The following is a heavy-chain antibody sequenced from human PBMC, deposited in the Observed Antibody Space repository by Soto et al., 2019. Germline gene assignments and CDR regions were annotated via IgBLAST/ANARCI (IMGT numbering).Heavy chain of an antibody. CDR3: AKGTGTTGYYGMDV. D-gene: IGHD1-7*01. V-gene: IGHV3-23*01. J-gene: IGHJ6*02. CDR1: GFNFSTYA. CDR2: ISGSGGDT. Sequence: GGSLRLSCAASGFNFSTYAMSWVRQAPGKGLEWVSAISGSGGDTYYADSVKGRFTISRDNSKNTLYLQMNSLRAEDTAVYYCAKGTGTTGYYGMDVWGQGTTVTVSS.